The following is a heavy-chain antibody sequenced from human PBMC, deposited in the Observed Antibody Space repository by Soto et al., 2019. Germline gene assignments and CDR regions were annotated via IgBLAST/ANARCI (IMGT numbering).Heavy chain of an antibody. J-gene: IGHJ4*02. CDR1: GFTLSSYT. CDR3: ARDPYSGSSYSDY. V-gene: IGHV3-21*05. CDR2: ISSSSSYT. Sequence: GGSLRLSCAASGFTLSSYTMYWIRQAPGKGLEWISYISSSSSYTNYADSVKGRFTISRDNAKNSLYLQMNSLRAEDTAVYYCARDPYSGSSYSDYWGQGTLVTVSS. D-gene: IGHD1-26*01.